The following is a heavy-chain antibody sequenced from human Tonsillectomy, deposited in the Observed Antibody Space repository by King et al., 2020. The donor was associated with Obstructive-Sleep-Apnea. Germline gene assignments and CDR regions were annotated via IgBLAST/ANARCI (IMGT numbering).Heavy chain of an antibody. D-gene: IGHD6-6*01. CDR2: ISAYNGNT. J-gene: IGHJ4*02. CDR3: ARRVPNLAARQNFDL. V-gene: IGHV1-18*04. CDR1: GYTFTSYG. Sequence: DQLVQSGAEVKKPGASVQVSCKASGYTFTSYGISWVRQAPGQGLEWMGRISAYNGNTNYAQKFQGRVTMTTDTSTSTAYMELRSLGSDDTAVYYCARRVPNLAARQNFDLWGQGTLVTVSS.